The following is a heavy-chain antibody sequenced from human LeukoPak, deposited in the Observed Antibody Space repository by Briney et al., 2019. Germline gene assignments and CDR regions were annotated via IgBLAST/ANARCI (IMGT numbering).Heavy chain of an antibody. V-gene: IGHV4-34*01. CDR1: GGSFSGYY. CDR3: ARDYDFWSGYYTGLPY. D-gene: IGHD3-3*01. J-gene: IGHJ4*02. Sequence: SETLSLTRAVYGGSFSGYYWSWIRQPPGKGLEWIGEINHSGSTNYNPSLKSRVTISVDTSKNQFSLKLSSVTAADTAVYYCARDYDFWSGYYTGLPYWGQGTLVTVSS. CDR2: INHSGST.